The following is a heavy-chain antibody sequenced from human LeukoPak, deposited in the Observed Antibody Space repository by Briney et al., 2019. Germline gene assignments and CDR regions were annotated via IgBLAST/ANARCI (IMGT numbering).Heavy chain of an antibody. J-gene: IGHJ4*01. CDR3: ARDPGLYDFWSGYLDY. D-gene: IGHD3-3*01. Sequence: GGSLRLSCAASGFTFSSYSMNWVRQAPGKGLEWVSYISSSSSTIYYADSVKGRFAISRDNAKNSLYLQMNSLRAEDTAVYYCARDPGLYDFWSGYLDYWGQEPWSPSPQ. CDR1: GFTFSSYS. CDR2: ISSSSSTI. V-gene: IGHV3-48*01.